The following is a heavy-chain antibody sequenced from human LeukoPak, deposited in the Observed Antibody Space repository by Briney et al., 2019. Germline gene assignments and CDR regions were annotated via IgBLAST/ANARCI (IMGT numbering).Heavy chain of an antibody. Sequence: PGGSLRLSCAASGFSFSDYYMTWIRQAPGKGLEWVSYISNSGSSIYYADSVKGRFTVSRDNGKNSLYLQMNTLRAEDTAVYYCARDPTTGAFDIWGQGTVVTVSS. CDR3: ARDPTTGAFDI. CDR1: GFSFSDYY. D-gene: IGHD1-1*01. CDR2: ISNSGSSI. V-gene: IGHV3-11*04. J-gene: IGHJ3*02.